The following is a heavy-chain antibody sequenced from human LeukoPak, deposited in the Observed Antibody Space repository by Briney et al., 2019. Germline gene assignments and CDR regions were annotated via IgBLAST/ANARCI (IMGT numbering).Heavy chain of an antibody. D-gene: IGHD3-9*01. V-gene: IGHV4-39*01. Sequence: SETLSLTCTVSGGSISSSSYYWGWIRQPPGKGLEWIGSIHYSGSTYYNPSLKSRVTISVDTSKNQFSLKLSSVTAADTAVYYCVRILRYLEAFDYWGQGTLVTVSS. CDR1: GGSISSSSYY. J-gene: IGHJ4*02. CDR3: VRILRYLEAFDY. CDR2: IHYSGST.